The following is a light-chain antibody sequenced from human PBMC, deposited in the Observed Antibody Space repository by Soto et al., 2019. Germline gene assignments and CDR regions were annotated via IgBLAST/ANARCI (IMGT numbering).Light chain of an antibody. CDR1: SSDVGGYNY. CDR3: SSYTTSNTRQIV. J-gene: IGLJ1*01. CDR2: DVS. Sequence: QSVLPQPASVSVFPGQSITISCTGTSSDVGGYNYVSWYQQHPGKAPKFMIYDVSNRPSGVSNRFSGSKSGNTASLTISGLQAEDEADYYCSSYTTSNTRQIVFGTGTKVTVL. V-gene: IGLV2-14*01.